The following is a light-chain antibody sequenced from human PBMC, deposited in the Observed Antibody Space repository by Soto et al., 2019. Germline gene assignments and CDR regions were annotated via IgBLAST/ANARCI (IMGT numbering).Light chain of an antibody. J-gene: IGKJ5*01. V-gene: IGKV3-20*01. CDR1: QSVSSDN. CDR2: GAS. Sequence: EIVLTQSPGTLSLSPGERATLSCRASQSVSSDNLAWYQEKPGQAPRLRIYGASHRATGIPDRFSGSGSGTDFTLTITRLEPEVFAVYYCQQYGSSPPITFGRGTRLEIK. CDR3: QQYGSSPPIT.